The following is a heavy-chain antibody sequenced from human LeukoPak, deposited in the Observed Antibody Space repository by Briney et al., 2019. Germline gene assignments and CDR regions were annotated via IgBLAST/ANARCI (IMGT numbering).Heavy chain of an antibody. CDR1: GGSISSSSYY. CDR3: ARAPLTHFLEWLPFDY. Sequence: SETLSLTCTVSGGSISSSSYYWGWIRQPPGKGLEWIGSIYYSGSTYYNPSLKSRVTISVDTSKNQFSLKLSSVTAADTAVYYCARAPLTHFLEWLPFDYWGQGTLVTVSS. CDR2: IYYSGST. D-gene: IGHD3-3*01. V-gene: IGHV4-39*07. J-gene: IGHJ4*02.